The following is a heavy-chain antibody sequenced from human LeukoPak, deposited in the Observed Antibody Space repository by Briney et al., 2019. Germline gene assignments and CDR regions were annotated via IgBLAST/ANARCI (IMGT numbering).Heavy chain of an antibody. CDR2: IWIDGSNK. V-gene: IGHV3-33*01. D-gene: IGHD2-2*03. CDR1: GFTFSSYA. CDR3: ARDGGYCSRTSCPASRMDV. J-gene: IGHJ6*03. Sequence: PGGTLRLSCAASGFTFSSYAMHWVRQAPGKGLEWVVVIWIDGSNKSSADPVKGRFTISRDNSKNSLDLQMNSLRAEDTAVYDCARDGGYCSRTSCPASRMDVWGKGTTVTVSS.